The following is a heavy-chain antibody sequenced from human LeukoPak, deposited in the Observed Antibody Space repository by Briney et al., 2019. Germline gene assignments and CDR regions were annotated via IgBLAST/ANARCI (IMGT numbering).Heavy chain of an antibody. J-gene: IGHJ4*02. V-gene: IGHV4-39*01. D-gene: IGHD3-3*01. Sequence: SETLSLTCTVSGGSISSSSYYWGWIRQPPGAGLEWIGSIYYSGSTYYNPSLKSRVTISVDTSKNQFSLKLSSVTAADTAVYYCARYYDFFYYFDYWGQGTLVTVSS. CDR1: GGSISSSSYY. CDR2: IYYSGST. CDR3: ARYYDFFYYFDY.